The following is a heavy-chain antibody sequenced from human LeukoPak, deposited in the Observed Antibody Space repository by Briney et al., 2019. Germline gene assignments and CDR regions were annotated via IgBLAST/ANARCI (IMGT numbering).Heavy chain of an antibody. D-gene: IGHD2/OR15-2a*01. J-gene: IGHJ4*02. V-gene: IGHV3-48*03. CDR1: GFTLSDYE. CDR2: ISSSGREI. CDR3: ARGPRDPTEYCSRSTCAPTYEV. Sequence: PGGSLRLSCADSGFTLSDYEVSGVRQAPGKGLGWVSSISSSGREIYYADSVKGRFSISRDNAKNSQYLQMNSPRADDTAVYYSARGPRDPTEYCSRSTCAPTYEVWGQGALVTVSS.